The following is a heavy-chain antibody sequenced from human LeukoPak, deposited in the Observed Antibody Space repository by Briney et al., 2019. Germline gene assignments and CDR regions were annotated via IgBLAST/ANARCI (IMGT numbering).Heavy chain of an antibody. D-gene: IGHD2-2*01. J-gene: IGHJ4*02. CDR3: ARDLPPESLYCTSSNCRFDY. V-gene: IGHV1-69*13. CDR1: GGTFSSYA. Sequence: VASVKVSCKASGGTFSSYAISWVRQAPGQGLEWMGGIIPIFGTANYAQKFQGRVTITADESTSTAYMELSSLRSEDTAVYYCARDLPPESLYCTSSNCRFDYWGQGTLVTVSS. CDR2: IIPIFGTA.